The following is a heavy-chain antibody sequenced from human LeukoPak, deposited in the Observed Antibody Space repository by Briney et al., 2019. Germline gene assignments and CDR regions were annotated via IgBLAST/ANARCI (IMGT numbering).Heavy chain of an antibody. CDR3: ARGLHCSGGSCYSSSWFDP. CDR2: MNPNSGNT. Sequence: ASVKVTCKASGYTFTSYDINWVRQATGQGLGWMGWMNPNSGNTGYAQKFQGRVTMTRNTSISTAYMELSSLRSEDTAVYYCARGLHCSGGSCYSSSWFDPWGQGTLVTVSS. CDR1: GYTFTSYD. J-gene: IGHJ5*02. D-gene: IGHD2-15*01. V-gene: IGHV1-8*01.